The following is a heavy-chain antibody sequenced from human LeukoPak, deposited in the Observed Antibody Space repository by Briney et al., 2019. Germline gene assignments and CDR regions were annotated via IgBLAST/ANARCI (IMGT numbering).Heavy chain of an antibody. CDR3: ANPYGDYNCYFDL. CDR2: IRYDGSKK. Sequence: GGSVRLSCAASGFTYSSYGMHGVRQARGKGREGVAFIRYDGSKKYYADSVKGRFTIYRDNYKNTLYVQMNRQRAEYTSVYYCANPYGDYNCYFDLWGRGTLVTVSS. CDR1: GFTYSSYG. V-gene: IGHV3-30*02. D-gene: IGHD4-17*01. J-gene: IGHJ2*01.